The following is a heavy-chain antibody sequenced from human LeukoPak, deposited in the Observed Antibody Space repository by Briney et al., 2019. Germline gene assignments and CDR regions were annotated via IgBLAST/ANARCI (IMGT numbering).Heavy chain of an antibody. D-gene: IGHD1-14*01. CDR1: GGSISSSSYY. V-gene: IGHV4-39*01. Sequence: PSETLSLTCTVSGGSISSSSYYWGWIRQPPGKGLEWIGSIYYSGSTYYNPSLKSRVTISVDTSKNQFSLKLSSVTAADTAVYYCVRPVDTERDAYDIWGQGTMVTVSS. J-gene: IGHJ3*02. CDR3: VRPVDTERDAYDI. CDR2: IYYSGST.